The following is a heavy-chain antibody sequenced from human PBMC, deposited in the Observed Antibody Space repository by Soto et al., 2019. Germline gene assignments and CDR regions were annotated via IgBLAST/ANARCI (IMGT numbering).Heavy chain of an antibody. V-gene: IGHV3-30-3*01. CDR3: ARARYCIGGSCDYYYGMDV. CDR1: GFTFSSYS. Sequence: PGGSLRLSGAASGFTFSSYSIHWVRQAPGKGLEWVAVISYDGINKYYADSVKGRFTISRDNSKNTLYLQMNSLRAEDTAVYYCARARYCIGGSCDYYYGMDVLAQGTTLTVSS. CDR2: ISYDGINK. D-gene: IGHD2-15*01. J-gene: IGHJ6*02.